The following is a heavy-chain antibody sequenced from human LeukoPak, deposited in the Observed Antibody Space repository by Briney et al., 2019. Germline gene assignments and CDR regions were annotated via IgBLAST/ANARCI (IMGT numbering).Heavy chain of an antibody. V-gene: IGHV3-15*01. D-gene: IGHD3-9*01. Sequence: GGSLRLSCAASGFTFSNAWMSWVRQAPGKGLEWVGRIKSKTDGGTTDYAAPVKGRFTISRDDSKNTLYLQMNSLKTEDTAVYYCTTDRKYYDILTGYYNVDAFDIWGQGTMVTVSS. CDR3: TTDRKYYDILTGYYNVDAFDI. J-gene: IGHJ3*02. CDR1: GFTFSNAW. CDR2: IKSKTDGGTT.